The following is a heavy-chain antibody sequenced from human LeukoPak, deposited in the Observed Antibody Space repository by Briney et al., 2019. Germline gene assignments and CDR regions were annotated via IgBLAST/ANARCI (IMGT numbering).Heavy chain of an antibody. Sequence: GGSLRLSCAASGFTFSSYAMSWVRQAPGKGLEWVSAISGSGGSTYYADSVKGRFTISRDNSKNTLYLQMNSLRAEDTAVYYCAKDSLRSNSLQWLAQLLYDAFDIWGQGTMVTVSS. CDR1: GFTFSSYA. CDR3: AKDSLRSNSLQWLAQLLYDAFDI. D-gene: IGHD6-19*01. J-gene: IGHJ3*02. V-gene: IGHV3-23*01. CDR2: ISGSGGST.